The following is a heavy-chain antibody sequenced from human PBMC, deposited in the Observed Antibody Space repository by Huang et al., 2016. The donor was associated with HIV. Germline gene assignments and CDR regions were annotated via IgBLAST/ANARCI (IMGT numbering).Heavy chain of an antibody. D-gene: IGHD2-2*01. CDR3: ARQGVGDFVVEPTGLGAFDI. V-gene: IGHV5-51*01. CDR1: GYTFNGYW. J-gene: IGHJ3*02. Sequence: EVQLVQSGAVVKKPGESLKISCKGSGYTFNGYWIGWVRQMPGKGLEWMGIIYPGDSDTTYSPSVQGQVTISADKSISTAYVQWGGLKASDTAMYYCARQGVGDFVVEPTGLGAFDIWGQGTMVTVSS. CDR2: IYPGDSDT.